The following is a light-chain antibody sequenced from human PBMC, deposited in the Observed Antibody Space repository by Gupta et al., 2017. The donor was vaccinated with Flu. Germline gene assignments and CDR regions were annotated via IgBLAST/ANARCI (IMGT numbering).Light chain of an antibody. J-gene: IGKJ3*01. CDR1: HAISRS. V-gene: IGKV1-9*01. CDR3: QQFCPYPLT. Sequence: EIQFIQSPSFLSASVGDRVAITCRASHAISRSLAWYQQKSGEGPKLLIYAVSTLQTAVPSRFSGSGSGTEFTLTISSLQPEDIGMYYCQQFCPYPLTFGPGTKVEIK. CDR2: AVS.